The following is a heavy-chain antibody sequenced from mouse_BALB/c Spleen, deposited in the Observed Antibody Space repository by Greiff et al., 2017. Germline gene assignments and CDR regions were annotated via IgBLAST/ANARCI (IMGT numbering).Heavy chain of an antibody. CDR3: ARSYYGYDYYAMDY. Sequence: DVQLVESGGDLVKPGGSLKLSCAASGFTFSSYGMSWVRQTPDKRLEWVATISSGGSYTYYPDSVKGRFPISRDNAKNTLYLQMSSLKSEDTAMYYCARSYYGYDYYAMDYWGQGTSVTVSS. V-gene: IGHV5-6*01. J-gene: IGHJ4*01. D-gene: IGHD2-2*01. CDR2: ISSGGSYT. CDR1: GFTFSSYG.